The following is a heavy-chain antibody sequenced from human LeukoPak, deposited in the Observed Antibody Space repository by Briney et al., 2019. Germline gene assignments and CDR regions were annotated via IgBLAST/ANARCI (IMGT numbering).Heavy chain of an antibody. CDR1: GGSFSGYY. V-gene: IGHV4-34*01. Sequence: SETLSLICAVYGGSFSGYYWSWIRQPPGKGLEWIGEINHSGRINYNPSLKSRVTISVDTPKNQFSLKLSSVTAADTAVYYCARGSRHFGYYYYYMDVWGKGTTVTVSS. CDR2: INHSGRI. J-gene: IGHJ6*03. D-gene: IGHD3-3*02. CDR3: ARGSRHFGYYYYYMDV.